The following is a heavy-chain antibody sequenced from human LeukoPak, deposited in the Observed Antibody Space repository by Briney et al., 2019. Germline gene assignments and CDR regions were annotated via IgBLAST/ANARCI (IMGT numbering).Heavy chain of an antibody. CDR3: ARASALDSSGYWFDP. V-gene: IGHV1-69*05. CDR1: GGTFSSYA. J-gene: IGHJ5*02. Sequence: SVKVSCKASGGTFSSYAISWVRQAPGQGLDWMGRIIPIFGTASYAQKFQGRVTITTDESTSSAYMELSSLRSEDTAVYYCARASALDSSGYWFDPLGQGTLVTVSS. CDR2: IIPIFGTA. D-gene: IGHD3-22*01.